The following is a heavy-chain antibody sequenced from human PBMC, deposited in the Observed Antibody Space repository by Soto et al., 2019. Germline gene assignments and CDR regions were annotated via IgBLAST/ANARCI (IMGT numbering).Heavy chain of an antibody. V-gene: IGHV4-59*12. J-gene: IGHJ4*02. CDR2: VYYSGNT. D-gene: IGHD2-15*01. Sequence: ASETLSLTCSVSGGSISSYCWSWIRQPPGKGLEWIGNVYYSGNTNYNPSLNSRVTISIDTSKNQFSLKLSSVTAADTAVYYCAGFWGGSCVGGSCYGEVDYWGQGTLVTVSS. CDR1: GGSISSYC. CDR3: AGFWGGSCVGGSCYGEVDY.